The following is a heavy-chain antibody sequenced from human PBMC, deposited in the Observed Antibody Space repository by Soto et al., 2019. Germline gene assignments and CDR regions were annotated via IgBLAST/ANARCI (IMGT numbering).Heavy chain of an antibody. CDR1: GYSLSSYG. D-gene: IGHD4-17*01. CDR2: ISGHNGYT. Sequence: QVQLVQSGAEVKKSGASVKVSYKASGYSLSSYGISWVRQRPGQGLEWMGWISGHNGYTNYAQKFQGRVTLTTDTSTSTVYMELRSLRSDDTAVYFCAREKRSHYFDYWGQGTLVTVSS. J-gene: IGHJ4*02. V-gene: IGHV1-18*01. CDR3: AREKRSHYFDY.